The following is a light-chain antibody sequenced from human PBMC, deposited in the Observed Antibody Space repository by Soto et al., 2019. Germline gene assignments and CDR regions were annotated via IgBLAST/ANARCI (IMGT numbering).Light chain of an antibody. CDR2: EVN. Sequence: QSALTQPPSASGSPGQSVTISCTGTSSDVGAYNYVSWYQQHPGKAPKLMISEVNKRPSGVPDRFSGSKSGNTASLTVSGLQPEDEADYYCSSYGGPHNSNYVFGTGTKVTVL. CDR3: SSYGGPHNSNYV. V-gene: IGLV2-8*01. J-gene: IGLJ1*01. CDR1: SSDVGAYNY.